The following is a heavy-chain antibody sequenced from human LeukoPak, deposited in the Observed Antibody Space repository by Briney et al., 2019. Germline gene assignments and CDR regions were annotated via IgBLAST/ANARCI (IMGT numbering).Heavy chain of an antibody. Sequence: SETLSLTCTVSGGFINNYYWSWIRQPPGKGLEWIGYIYDSGSTNYNPSLKSRVTILVDTSKNQFSLKLSSVTAADTAVYYCARSYGSKVIGSLGWFDPWGQGTLVTVSS. CDR3: ARSYGSKVIGSLGWFDP. CDR1: GGFINNYY. J-gene: IGHJ5*02. V-gene: IGHV4-59*01. CDR2: IYDSGST. D-gene: IGHD3-10*01.